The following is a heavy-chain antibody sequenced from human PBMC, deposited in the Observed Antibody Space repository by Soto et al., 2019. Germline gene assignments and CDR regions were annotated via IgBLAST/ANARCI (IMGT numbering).Heavy chain of an antibody. V-gene: IGHV4-31*03. J-gene: IGHJ3*02. CDR3: ARVLTGYSSGWPRSNDAFDI. CDR2: IYYSGST. Sequence: SDTLSLTCTVYGGSISSFCYYWSWIRQHPGKGLEWIGYIYYSGSTYYNPSLKSRVTISVDTSKNQFSLKLSSVTAADTAVYYCARVLTGYSSGWPRSNDAFDIWGQGTMVTVSS. D-gene: IGHD6-19*01. CDR1: GGSISSFCYY.